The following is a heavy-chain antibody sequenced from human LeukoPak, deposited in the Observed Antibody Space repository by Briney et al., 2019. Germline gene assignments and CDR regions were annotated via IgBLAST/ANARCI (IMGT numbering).Heavy chain of an antibody. CDR2: INWNGGST. Sequence: GALRTPCAASGFTFDGYGMSWVRQAPGKGLEGVPGINWNGGSTGYADSVKGRFTISRDNAKNSLYLQMNSLRAEDTALYHCARGCSGGSCYSPDYYYGMDVWGQGTTVTVSS. CDR3: ARGCSGGSCYSPDYYYGMDV. J-gene: IGHJ6*02. D-gene: IGHD2-15*01. V-gene: IGHV3-20*01. CDR1: GFTFDGYG.